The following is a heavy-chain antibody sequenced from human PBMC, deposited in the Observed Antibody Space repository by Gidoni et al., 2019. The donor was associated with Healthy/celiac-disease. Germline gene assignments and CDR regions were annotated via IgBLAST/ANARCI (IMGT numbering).Heavy chain of an antibody. CDR3: ARGKWLENWFDP. V-gene: IGHV1-3*04. D-gene: IGHD3-22*01. Sequence: QVQLVQSGAEVKKPGASVKVSCTTSGYTFAGYAMHWVRQAPGQGLEWMGWINTGNGNAKYSQNFQGRVTITRVTSTNTAYMELNSLRFEDTAVYYCARGKWLENWFDPWGQGTLVTVSS. CDR2: INTGNGNA. J-gene: IGHJ5*02. CDR1: GYTFAGYA.